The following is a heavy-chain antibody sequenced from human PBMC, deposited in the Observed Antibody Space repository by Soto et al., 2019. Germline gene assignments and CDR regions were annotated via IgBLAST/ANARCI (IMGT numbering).Heavy chain of an antibody. J-gene: IGHJ5*02. D-gene: IGHD3-22*01. Sequence: SETLSLTCAVSGGSISSSNWWSWVRQPPGKGLEWIGEIYHSGSTNYNPSLKSRVTISVDKSKNQFSLKLSSVTAADTAVYYCARVDYYDSSGYYRYNWFDPWGQGTLVTVSS. CDR2: IYHSGST. CDR3: ARVDYYDSSGYYRYNWFDP. CDR1: GGSISSSNW. V-gene: IGHV4-4*02.